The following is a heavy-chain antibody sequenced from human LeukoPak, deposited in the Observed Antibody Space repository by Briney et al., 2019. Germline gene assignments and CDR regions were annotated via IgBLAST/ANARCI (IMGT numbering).Heavy chain of an antibody. J-gene: IGHJ4*02. Sequence: SQTLSLTCTVSGGSISRGDYYWSWIRQPPGKGLEWIGYIYYSGSTYYNPSLKSRVTISVDTSKNQFSLKLSSVTAADTAVYYCAREGVEYSSSFGYWGQGTLVTVSS. CDR2: IYYSGST. CDR1: GGSISRGDYY. V-gene: IGHV4-30-4*08. CDR3: AREGVEYSSSFGY. D-gene: IGHD6-6*01.